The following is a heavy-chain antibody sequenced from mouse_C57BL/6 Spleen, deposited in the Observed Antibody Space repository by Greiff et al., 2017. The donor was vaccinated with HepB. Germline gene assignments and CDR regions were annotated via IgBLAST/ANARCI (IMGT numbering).Heavy chain of an antibody. CDR3: ARRDSSGSWFAY. D-gene: IGHD3-2*02. CDR2: IYPGDGDT. V-gene: IGHV1-80*01. J-gene: IGHJ3*01. Sequence: VQLQQSGAELVKPGASVKISCKASGYAFSSYWMNWVKQRPGKGLEWIGQIYPGDGDTNYNGKFKGKATLTADKSSNTAYMQRSSLTSEDSAVYFCARRDSSGSWFAYWGQGTLVTVSA. CDR1: GYAFSSYW.